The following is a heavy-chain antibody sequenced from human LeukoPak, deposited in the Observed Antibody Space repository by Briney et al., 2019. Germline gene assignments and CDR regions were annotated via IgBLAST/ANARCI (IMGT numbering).Heavy chain of an antibody. Sequence: ASVKVSCKASGGTFSSYAISWVRQAPGQGLEWMGGIIPIFGTANYAQKFQGRVTITADESTSTAYMELSSLRSEDTAVYYCARSGPGIAAAGDPGWFDPWGQGTLVTVSS. V-gene: IGHV1-69*13. J-gene: IGHJ5*02. CDR3: ARSGPGIAAAGDPGWFDP. CDR1: GGTFSSYA. D-gene: IGHD6-13*01. CDR2: IIPIFGTA.